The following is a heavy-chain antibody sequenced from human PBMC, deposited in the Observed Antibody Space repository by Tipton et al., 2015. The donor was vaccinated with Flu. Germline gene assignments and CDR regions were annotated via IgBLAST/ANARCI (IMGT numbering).Heavy chain of an antibody. CDR2: IYYSGST. V-gene: IGHV4-59*12. Sequence: TLSLTCTVSGGSISGYYWSWIRQPPGKGLEWIAYIYYSGSTNYNPSLKSRVTISVDMSKNQFSLKLSSVTAADTAVYYCARGPWIQLGPNWFDPWGQGTLVTVSS. CDR1: GGSISGYY. J-gene: IGHJ5*02. CDR3: ARGPWIQLGPNWFDP. D-gene: IGHD5-18*01.